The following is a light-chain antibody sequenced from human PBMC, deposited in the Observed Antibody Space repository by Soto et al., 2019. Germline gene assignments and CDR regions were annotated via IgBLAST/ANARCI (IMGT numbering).Light chain of an antibody. CDR1: QDITSY. CDR3: QQYYSYPRT. Sequence: AIRMTQSPSSLSASTGDRVTITCRASQDITSYLAWYQQKPGKAPKLLIYAASILQSGVPSRFSGSGSGTDFTLTISCLQSEDFATYYCQQYYSYPRTFGQGTKVEIK. CDR2: AAS. J-gene: IGKJ1*01. V-gene: IGKV1-8*01.